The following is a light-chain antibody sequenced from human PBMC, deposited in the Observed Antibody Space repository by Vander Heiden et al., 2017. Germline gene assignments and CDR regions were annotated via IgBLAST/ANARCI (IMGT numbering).Light chain of an antibody. CDR1: QGISSA. J-gene: IGKJ1*01. V-gene: IGKV1-13*02. CDR2: DAS. CDR3: QQFNSYPRT. Sequence: AIQFTQSPSSLSASVGDRVTITCRASQGISSALAWYQQKPGKAPKLLIYDASSLESGVPSRFSGSGSGTDFTLIISSLQPEDFATYYCQQFNSYPRTFGQGTKVEIK.